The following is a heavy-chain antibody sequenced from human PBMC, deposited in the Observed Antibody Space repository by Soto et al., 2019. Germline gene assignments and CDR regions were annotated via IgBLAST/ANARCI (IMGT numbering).Heavy chain of an antibody. Sequence: ASVKVSCKASGYTFTGDYMHWVRQAPGQGLEWMGWINPNSGGTNYAQKFQGWVTMTRDTSISTAYMELSRLRSDDTAVYYCARSLLNWNYGMDVWGQGTTVTVSS. V-gene: IGHV1-2*04. CDR2: INPNSGGT. D-gene: IGHD1-20*01. CDR1: GYTFTGDY. J-gene: IGHJ6*02. CDR3: ARSLLNWNYGMDV.